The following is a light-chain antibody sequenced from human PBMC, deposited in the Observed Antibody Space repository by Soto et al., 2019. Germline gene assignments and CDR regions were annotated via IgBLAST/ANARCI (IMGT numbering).Light chain of an antibody. V-gene: IGKV3-15*01. CDR3: QQYNNWPRT. Sequence: EIVLTQFPGTLSLSPGERATLCFRASQSVSSNLAWYQQKPGQAPRLLIYGASTRATGIPARFSGSGSGTEFTLTISSLQSEDFAVYYCQQYNNWPRTFGQGTKV. CDR1: QSVSSN. J-gene: IGKJ1*01. CDR2: GAS.